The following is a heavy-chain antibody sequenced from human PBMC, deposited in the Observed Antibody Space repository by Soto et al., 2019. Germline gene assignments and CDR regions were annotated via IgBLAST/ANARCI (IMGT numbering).Heavy chain of an antibody. CDR2: IKQDGSEK. CDR1: GFTFSSYW. CDR3: ASQYYYDSSGCPLDY. V-gene: IGHV3-7*01. J-gene: IGHJ4*02. D-gene: IGHD3-22*01. Sequence: EVQLVESGGGLVQPGGSLRLSCAASGFTFSSYWMSWVRQAPGKGLEWVANIKQDGSEKYYVYSVKGRFTISRDNAKNSLYLQMNSLRAEDTAAYYCASQYYYDSSGCPLDYWGQGTLVIVSS.